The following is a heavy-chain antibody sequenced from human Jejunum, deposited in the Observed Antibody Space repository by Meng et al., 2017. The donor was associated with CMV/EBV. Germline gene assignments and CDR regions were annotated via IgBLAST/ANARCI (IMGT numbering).Heavy chain of an antibody. CDR3: ATGVADFEY. V-gene: IGHV1-8*01. D-gene: IGHD6-19*01. CDR2: MNPNRGTT. Sequence: QLVQVGAEVQKPWASVKVSCKASGYTFTSYDIDWVRQGTGQGLEWMGWMNPNRGTTGYAQKFQGRVTMTRNISKSTAYMDLSSLRSEDTAVYYCATGVADFEYWGQGTLVTVSS. CDR1: GYTFTSYD. J-gene: IGHJ4*02.